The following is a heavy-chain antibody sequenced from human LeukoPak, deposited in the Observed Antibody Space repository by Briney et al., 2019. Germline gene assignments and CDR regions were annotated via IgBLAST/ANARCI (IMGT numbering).Heavy chain of an antibody. CDR1: GGTFSSYA. V-gene: IGHV1-69*13. CDR3: ARDGPPRGANEYSSSSEGHWFDP. D-gene: IGHD6-6*01. CDR2: IIPIFGTA. Sequence: ASVKVSCKASGGTFSSYAISWVRQAPGQGLEWMGGIIPIFGTANYAQKFQGRVTITADESTSTAYMELSSLRSEDTAVYYCARDGPPRGANEYSSSSEGHWFDPWGQGTLVTVSS. J-gene: IGHJ5*02.